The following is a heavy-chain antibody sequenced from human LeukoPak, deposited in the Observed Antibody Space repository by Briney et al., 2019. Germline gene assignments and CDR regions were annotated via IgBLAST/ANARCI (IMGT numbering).Heavy chain of an antibody. CDR2: ISSSSSYI. D-gene: IGHD4-17*01. V-gene: IGHV3-21*01. J-gene: IGHJ6*04. CDR1: GFTFSSYS. CDR3: ARRYGDSTSPRGMDV. Sequence: GGSLRLSCAASGFTFSSYSMNWVRQAPGKGLERVSSISSSSSYIYYADSVKGRFTISRDNAKNSLYLQMNSLRAEDTAVYYCARRYGDSTSPRGMDVWGKGTTVTVSS.